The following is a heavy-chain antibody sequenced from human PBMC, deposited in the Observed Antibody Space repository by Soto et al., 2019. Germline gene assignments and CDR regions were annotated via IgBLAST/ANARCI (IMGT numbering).Heavy chain of an antibody. V-gene: IGHV4-31*03. J-gene: IGHJ5*02. CDR1: GGSISSGGYY. CDR3: ARDPGEYGSGSYSDNMWFDP. CDR2: IYYSGST. D-gene: IGHD3-10*01. Sequence: SETLSLTCTVSGGSISSGGYYWSWIRQHPGKGLEWIGYIYYSGSTHYNPSLKSRVTISVDTSKNQFSLKLSSVTAADTAVYYCARDPGEYGSGSYSDNMWFDPWGQGTLVNVSS.